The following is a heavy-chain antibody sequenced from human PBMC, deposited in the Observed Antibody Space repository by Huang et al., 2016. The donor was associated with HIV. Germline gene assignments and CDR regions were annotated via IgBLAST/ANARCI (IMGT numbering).Heavy chain of an antibody. J-gene: IGHJ4*02. CDR1: GVTFDDFS. Sequence: VHLVESGGGLVQPGRSLRHSCGASGVTFDDFSMHWVRQRPVKGLESVSCMTGDSDRVCYAASVKGRFTISIDNAKTSLYLQMNIRRVEDTALYYCAHLPEPSSPWTDYWGQGTLVTVSS. D-gene: IGHD1-1*01. CDR3: AHLPEPSSPWTDY. CDR2: MTGDSDRV. V-gene: IGHV3-9*01.